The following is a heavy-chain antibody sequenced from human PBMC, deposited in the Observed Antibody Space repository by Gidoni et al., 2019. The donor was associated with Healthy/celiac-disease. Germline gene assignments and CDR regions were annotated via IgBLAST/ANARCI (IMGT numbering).Heavy chain of an antibody. CDR1: GSTFSSAW. V-gene: IGHV3-15*01. CDR3: TSDGGWELPQYYFDY. CDR2: IKSRTDGGTT. Sequence: EVQLVKSGGGLGKPGGSLRPSCAPSGSTFSSAWMSWVRQAPGKGLGGVGRIKSRTDGGTTDYAAHVKGRFTISRDDSKNTLYLQMNSLKTEDTAVYYCTSDGGWELPQYYFDYWGQGTLVTVSS. J-gene: IGHJ4*02. D-gene: IGHD1-26*01.